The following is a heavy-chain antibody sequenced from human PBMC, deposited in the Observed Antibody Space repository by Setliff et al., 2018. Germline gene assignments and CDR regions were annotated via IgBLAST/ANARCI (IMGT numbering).Heavy chain of an antibody. V-gene: IGHV3-7*01. CDR3: VRSHRNSGYDDFFDV. CDR2: IKQDGSET. J-gene: IGHJ4*02. CDR1: GFTLSSYW. Sequence: PGGSLRLSCVASGFTLSSYWMSWVRQAPGKGLEWAANIKQDGSETFYVDSVKGRFTISRDNAKNSLYVQMNSLRVEDTAVYYCVRSHRNSGYDDFFDVWGQGTLVTVSS. D-gene: IGHD5-12*01.